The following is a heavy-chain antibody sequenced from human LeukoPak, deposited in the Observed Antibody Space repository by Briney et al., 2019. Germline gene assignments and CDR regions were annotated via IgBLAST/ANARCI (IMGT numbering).Heavy chain of an antibody. J-gene: IGHJ4*02. D-gene: IGHD2-15*01. V-gene: IGHV4-59*10. CDR2: IHDNGDS. CDR3: ARAPSGCGGTCPSDH. CDR1: GFTLSSLA. Sequence: PGGSLRLSCAASGFTLSSLAMHWVRQAPGKGLEWIGRIHDNGDSNHNPSLKSRVTMALDTSGNQVSLKLTSVTAADTAVYYCARAPSGCGGTCPSDHWGPGTLVTVSS.